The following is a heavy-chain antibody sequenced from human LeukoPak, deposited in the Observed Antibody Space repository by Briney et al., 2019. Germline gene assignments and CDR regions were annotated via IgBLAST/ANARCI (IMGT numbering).Heavy chain of an antibody. V-gene: IGHV4-59*01. CDR1: GGSISSYY. J-gene: IGHJ3*02. D-gene: IGHD3-22*01. CDR3: ARAYYYDSSGYPDAFDI. Sequence: SETLSLTCTVSGGSISSYYWSWIRQPPGKGLEWIGYIYYSGSTNYNPSLKSRVTISVDTSKNQFSLKLSSATAADTAVYYCARAYYYDSSGYPDAFDIWGQGTMVTVSS. CDR2: IYYSGST.